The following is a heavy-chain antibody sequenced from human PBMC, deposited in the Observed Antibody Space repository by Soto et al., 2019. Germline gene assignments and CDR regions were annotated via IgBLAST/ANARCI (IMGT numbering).Heavy chain of an antibody. Sequence: GASVKVSCKTSGYTFTDYYIHWVRQAPGRGPEWMGIINPSGGGTSYEQKFQGRVIMTTDTSTSTVSMELSSLRSEDTAIYYCARDPAYYDFWSGPYYFDYWGQGTLVTVSS. J-gene: IGHJ4*02. CDR3: ARDPAYYDFWSGPYYFDY. CDR1: GYTFTDYY. V-gene: IGHV1-46*01. CDR2: INPSGGGT. D-gene: IGHD3-3*01.